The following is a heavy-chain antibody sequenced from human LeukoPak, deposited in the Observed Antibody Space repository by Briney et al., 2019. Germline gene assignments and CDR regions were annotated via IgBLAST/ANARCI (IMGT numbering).Heavy chain of an antibody. J-gene: IGHJ4*02. CDR2: IYTSGST. V-gene: IGHV4-4*07. D-gene: IGHD3-10*01. CDR3: ARDSMVRGVIISYFDY. CDR1: GGSISSYY. Sequence: SETLSLTCTVSGGSISSYYWSWIRQPAGKGLEWIGRIYTSGSTNYNPSLKSRVNMSVDTSKNQFSLKLSSVTAADTAVYYCARDSMVRGVIISYFDYWGQGTLVTVSS.